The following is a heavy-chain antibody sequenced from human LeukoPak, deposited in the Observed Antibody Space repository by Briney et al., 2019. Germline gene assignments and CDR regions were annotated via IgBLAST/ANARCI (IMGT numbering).Heavy chain of an antibody. J-gene: IGHJ4*02. CDR3: ARQNTLYNWNDVSSDS. Sequence: GESLKISCKVSGHTFNDYWVGWVRQMPGKGLEWMGIIYPGDSETRYSPSFQGQVTISADESINTAYLQWSSLKASDTAIYYCARQNTLYNWNDVSSDSWGQGTLVTVSS. CDR1: GHTFNDYW. CDR2: IYPGDSET. D-gene: IGHD1-1*01. V-gene: IGHV5-51*01.